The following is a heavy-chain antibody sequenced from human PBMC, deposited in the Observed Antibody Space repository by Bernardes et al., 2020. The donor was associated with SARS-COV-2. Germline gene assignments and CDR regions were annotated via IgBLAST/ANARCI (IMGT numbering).Heavy chain of an antibody. Sequence: SETLSLTCTVSGVPISSYYWSWIRQPAGKGLEWIGRIYPTGKTDYNPSLTSRATMSVDTSKNQFSLKLISVTAADTAVFYCARASPINTLCYLIWGQGALVTVSS. J-gene: IGHJ1*01. CDR3: ARASPINTLCYLI. CDR1: GVPISSYY. D-gene: IGHD2-21*01. V-gene: IGHV4-4*07. CDR2: IYPTGKT.